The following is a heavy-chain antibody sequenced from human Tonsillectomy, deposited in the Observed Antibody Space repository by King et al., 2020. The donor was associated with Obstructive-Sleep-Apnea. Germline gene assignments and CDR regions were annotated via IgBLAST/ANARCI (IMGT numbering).Heavy chain of an antibody. Sequence: VQLVESGGVVVQPGGSLRLSCAASGFTFDDYTMHWVRQAPGKGLEWVSRISWDGGSTYYADSVKGRFTISRDNSRNSLSLQMNRLRTDDTALYYCTRDLYGDYNYWGQGTLVTVSS. V-gene: IGHV3-43*01. CDR1: GFTFDDYT. D-gene: IGHD4-17*01. CDR3: TRDLYGDYNY. J-gene: IGHJ4*02. CDR2: ISWDGGST.